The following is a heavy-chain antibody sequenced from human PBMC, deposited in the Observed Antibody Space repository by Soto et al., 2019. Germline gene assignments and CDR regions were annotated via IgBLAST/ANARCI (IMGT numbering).Heavy chain of an antibody. CDR1: GGSITSVNHY. CDR3: AREVSGTGAFDY. CDR2: IFDSGTT. Sequence: QVQLEQSGPGLVKPAQTLSLTCKISGGSITSVNHYWSWIRQSPGEGLEWIGYIFDSGTTHYTPSLKGRVTISGDASQSQFSLTIHSVTAADTAVYYCAREVSGTGAFDYWGQGTLVTVSS. J-gene: IGHJ4*02. D-gene: IGHD2-8*02. V-gene: IGHV4-31*02.